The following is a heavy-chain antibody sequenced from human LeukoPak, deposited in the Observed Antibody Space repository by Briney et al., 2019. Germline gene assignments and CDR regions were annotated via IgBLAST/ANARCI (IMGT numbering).Heavy chain of an antibody. CDR3: ARDYYGGHNLYNFDF. J-gene: IGHJ4*02. Sequence: PLASVKVSCKASGYTFTGYYMHWVRQAPGQGLEWMGWINPNSGGTNYAQKFQGRVTMTRDTSTNTVYTELSSLRSDDTAVYYCARDYYGGHNLYNFDFWGQGTRVIVSS. CDR1: GYTFTGYY. V-gene: IGHV1-2*02. CDR2: INPNSGGT. D-gene: IGHD3-10*01.